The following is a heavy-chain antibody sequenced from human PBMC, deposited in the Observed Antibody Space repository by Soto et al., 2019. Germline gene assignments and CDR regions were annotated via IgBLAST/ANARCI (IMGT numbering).Heavy chain of an antibody. CDR2: IYSSGST. Sequence: SETLSLTCTVSGGSVSSDTHYWSWIRQPPGKRLEWIGFIYSSGSTNYNPSLKSRVTMSVDTSKNQFSLKLRSVIVADTAVYQCARFVRSCSGTTCYTRADVWGQGTTVTVSS. CDR1: GGSVSSDTHY. J-gene: IGHJ6*02. V-gene: IGHV4-61*01. CDR3: ARFVRSCSGTTCYTRADV. D-gene: IGHD2-2*02.